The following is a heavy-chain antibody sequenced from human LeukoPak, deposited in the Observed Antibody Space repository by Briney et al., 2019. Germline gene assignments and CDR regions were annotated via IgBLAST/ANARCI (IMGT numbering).Heavy chain of an antibody. V-gene: IGHV4-39*07. CDR3: ARRFYGSGSYYNG. CDR2: VYYSGST. Sequence: PSETLSLTCTVSGASIHGNDSYWVWIRQPPGRGLEWIASVYYSGSTYYNPSLKSRVTISVDTSKNQFSLKLSSVTAADTAVYYCARRFYGSGSYYNGWGQGTLVTVSS. CDR1: GASIHGNDSY. D-gene: IGHD3-10*01. J-gene: IGHJ4*02.